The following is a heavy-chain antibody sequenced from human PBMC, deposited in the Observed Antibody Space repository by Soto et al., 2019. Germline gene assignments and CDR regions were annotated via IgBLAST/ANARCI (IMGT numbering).Heavy chain of an antibody. CDR1: GFTFSNAW. D-gene: IGHD6-6*01. J-gene: IGHJ6*02. Sequence: GGSLRLSCAASGFTFSNAWMNWVRQAPGKGLEWVGRIKSKTDGGTTDYAAPVKGRFTISRDDSKNTLYLQMNSLKTEDTAVYYCTTGSGQRGYSSSLWGWYYYYGMDVWGQGTTVTVSS. CDR2: IKSKTDGGTT. CDR3: TTGSGQRGYSSSLWGWYYYYGMDV. V-gene: IGHV3-15*07.